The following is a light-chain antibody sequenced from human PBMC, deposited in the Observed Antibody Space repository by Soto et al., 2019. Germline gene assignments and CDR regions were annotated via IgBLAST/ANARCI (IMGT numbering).Light chain of an antibody. J-gene: IGKJ1*01. V-gene: IGKV3-11*01. CDR2: DNS. CDR1: QSVGSS. Sequence: VLTQSPATLSLSPGDSATLSCRASQSVGSSLAWYQQRTGQAPRLLIYDNSNRATDIPDRLSGTGSGTELNLTISRLQPDDFATYYCQQYHTYPWTFGQGTQVDIK. CDR3: QQYHTYPWT.